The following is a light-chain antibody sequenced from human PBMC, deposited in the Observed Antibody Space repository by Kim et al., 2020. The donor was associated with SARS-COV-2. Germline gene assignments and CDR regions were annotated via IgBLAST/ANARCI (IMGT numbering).Light chain of an antibody. CDR1: QSVSGW. Sequence: ASVGDRVTITCRASQSVSGWLNWYQQKPGKAPHLLIYRTSTLQTGVPPRFSGSASGTDFTLTINTLQPEEFATYYCQQSYNFPRTFGQGTRVDIK. CDR2: RTS. J-gene: IGKJ1*01. CDR3: QQSYNFPRT. V-gene: IGKV1-39*01.